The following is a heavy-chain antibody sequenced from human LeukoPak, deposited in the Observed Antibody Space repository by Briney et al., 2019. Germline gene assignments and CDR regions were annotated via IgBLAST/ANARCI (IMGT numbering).Heavy chain of an antibody. V-gene: IGHV4-39*01. D-gene: IGHD6-6*01. Sequence: SETLSLTCTVSGGSISSSSYYWGWIRQPPGKGLEWIGSIYYSGSTYYNPSLKSRVTISVDTSKNQFSLKLSSVTAADTAVYYCASPPYSSSSRGDYWGQGTLVTVSS. CDR3: ASPPYSSSSRGDY. CDR1: GGSISSSSYY. J-gene: IGHJ4*02. CDR2: IYYSGST.